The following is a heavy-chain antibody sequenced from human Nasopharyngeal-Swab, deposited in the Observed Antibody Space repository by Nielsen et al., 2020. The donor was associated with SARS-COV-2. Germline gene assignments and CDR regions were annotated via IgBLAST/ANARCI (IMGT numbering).Heavy chain of an antibody. CDR3: ARHLEDYDFWTLAYGMDV. J-gene: IGHJ6*02. V-gene: IGHV4-39*01. CDR2: IYYSGST. Sequence: WIRQPPGKGLERIGSIYYSGSTYYNPSLKSRVTISVDTSKNQFSLKLSSVTAADTAVYYYARHLEDYDFWTLAYGMDVWGQGTTVTVSS. D-gene: IGHD3-3*01.